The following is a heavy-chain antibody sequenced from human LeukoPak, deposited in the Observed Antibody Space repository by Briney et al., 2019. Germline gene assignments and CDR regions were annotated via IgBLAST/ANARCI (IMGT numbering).Heavy chain of an antibody. D-gene: IGHD2-2*01. V-gene: IGHV3-15*01. CDR1: GFTFSNAW. Sequence: GGSLRLSCAASGFTFSNAWMSWVRQAPGKGLEWVGRIKSKTDGGTTDYAAPVKGRFTISRDDSKNTLYLQMNSLKTEDTAVYYCTTDWYCSSTSCYLGFDYWGQGTLVTVSS. J-gene: IGHJ4*02. CDR3: TTDWYCSSTSCYLGFDY. CDR2: IKSKTDGGTT.